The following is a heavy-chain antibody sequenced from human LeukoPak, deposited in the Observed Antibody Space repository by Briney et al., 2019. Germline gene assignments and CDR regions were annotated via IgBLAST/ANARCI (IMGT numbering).Heavy chain of an antibody. CDR3: AIGYCSGGSCYEGISYFQH. Sequence: PGGSLRLSCAASEFTFSSYSMNWVRQAPGKGLEWVSSISSSSSYIYYADSVKGRFTISRDNAKNSLYLQMNSLRAEDTAVYYCAIGYCSGGSCYEGISYFQHWGQGTLVTVSS. D-gene: IGHD2-15*01. CDR1: EFTFSSYS. V-gene: IGHV3-21*01. CDR2: ISSSSSYI. J-gene: IGHJ1*01.